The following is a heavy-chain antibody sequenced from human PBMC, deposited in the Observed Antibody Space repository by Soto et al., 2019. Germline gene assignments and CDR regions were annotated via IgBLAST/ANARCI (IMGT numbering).Heavy chain of an antibody. D-gene: IGHD3-16*01. CDR3: ARLHYETYFDY. CDR1: GASISTRSYY. J-gene: IGHJ4*02. Sequence: SETLSLTYFVSGASISTRSYYWSWIRQPPGKGLEWIATMYYSGSTYYSPSLKSRVTISVDTSKNQFSLRLSSVTAADTAVYYCARLHYETYFDYWGQGTLVTVSS. V-gene: IGHV4-39*01. CDR2: MYYSGST.